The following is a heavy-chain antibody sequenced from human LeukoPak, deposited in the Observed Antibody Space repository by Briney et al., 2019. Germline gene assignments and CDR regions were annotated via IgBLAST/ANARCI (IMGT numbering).Heavy chain of an antibody. CDR3: ARSRMWFGELSPDDY. Sequence: SCKASGYTFTGYYMHWVRQAPGKGLEWVAVISYDGSNKYYADSVKGRFTISRDNSKNTLYLQMNSLRAEDTAVYYCARSRMWFGELSPDDYWGQGTLVTVSS. CDR1: GYTFTGYY. CDR2: ISYDGSNK. D-gene: IGHD3-10*01. J-gene: IGHJ4*02. V-gene: IGHV3-30-3*01.